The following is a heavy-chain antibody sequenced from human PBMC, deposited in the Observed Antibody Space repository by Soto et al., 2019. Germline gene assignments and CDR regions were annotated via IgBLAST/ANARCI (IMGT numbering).Heavy chain of an antibody. CDR2: IRSKAYGGTT. CDR1: GFTFGDYA. J-gene: IGHJ4*02. D-gene: IGHD6-6*01. CDR3: TRDSAARPFDY. V-gene: IGHV3-49*03. Sequence: GGSLRLSCTASGFTFGDYAMSWFRQAPGKGLEWVGFIRSKAYGGTTEYAASVKGRFTISRDDSKSIAYLQMNSLKTEDTAVYYCTRDSAARPFDYWGQGTLVTVSS.